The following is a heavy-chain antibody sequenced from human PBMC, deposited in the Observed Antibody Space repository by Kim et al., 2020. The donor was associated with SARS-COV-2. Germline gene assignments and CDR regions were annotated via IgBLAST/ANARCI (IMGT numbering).Heavy chain of an antibody. V-gene: IGHV4-59*08. CDR3: ARHYDFWSGYSKWIFDY. D-gene: IGHD3-3*01. Sequence: KSRVTISVDTSKNQFSLKLSSVTAADTAVYYCARHYDFWSGYSKWIFDYWGQGTLVTVSS. J-gene: IGHJ4*02.